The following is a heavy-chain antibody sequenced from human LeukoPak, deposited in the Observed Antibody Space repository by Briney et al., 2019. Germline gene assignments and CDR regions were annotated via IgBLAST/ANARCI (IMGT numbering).Heavy chain of an antibody. V-gene: IGHV4-59*08. CDR1: GGSISSYY. J-gene: IGHJ4*02. CDR3: ARGGSGYSSSWFNY. CDR2: IYYSGST. D-gene: IGHD6-13*01. Sequence: SETLSLTCTVSGGSISSYYWSWVRQPPGKGLEWIGYIYYSGSTNYNPPLKSRVTISVDTSKNQFSLKLSSVTAADTAVYYCARGGSGYSSSWFNYWGQGTPVTVSS.